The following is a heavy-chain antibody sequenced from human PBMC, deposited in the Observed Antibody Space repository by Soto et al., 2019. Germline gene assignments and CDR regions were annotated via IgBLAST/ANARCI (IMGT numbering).Heavy chain of an antibody. CDR3: ARHLYGGNPFDY. V-gene: IGHV4-39*01. J-gene: IGHJ4*02. D-gene: IGHD2-15*01. CDR2: IYYSGRT. CDR1: GGSISSSSYY. Sequence: QLQLQESGPGLVKPSETLSLTCTVSGGSISSSSYYWGWIRQPPGKGLEWIGSIYYSGRTYYKPSLNSRVTISVDTSKNQFSRKLSSVTAADTAVYYCARHLYGGNPFDYWGQGTLVTVSS.